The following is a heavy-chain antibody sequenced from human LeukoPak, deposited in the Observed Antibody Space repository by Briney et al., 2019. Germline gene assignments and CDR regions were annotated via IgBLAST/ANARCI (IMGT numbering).Heavy chain of an antibody. CDR3: ARETNESGSGWSLDY. CDR2: IYYSEST. CDR1: GGSISSGDYY. D-gene: IGHD6-19*01. V-gene: IGHV4-30-4*08. Sequence: PSQTRSLTCTVSGGSISSGDYYWGWIRQPPGKGLEWIGYIYYSESTYYNPSLKSRVTISVDTSKSQFSQKLSSVTAADTAVYYCARETNESGSGWSLDYWGQGTLVTVSS. J-gene: IGHJ4*02.